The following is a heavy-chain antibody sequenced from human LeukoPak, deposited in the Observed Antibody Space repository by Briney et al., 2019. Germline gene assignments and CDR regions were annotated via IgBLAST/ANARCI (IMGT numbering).Heavy chain of an antibody. CDR2: NYYSGST. CDR3: ARRILRGGYYMDV. V-gene: IGHV4-39*01. D-gene: IGHD3-10*01. CDR1: GGSISSSSYY. J-gene: IGHJ6*03. Sequence: SETLSLTCTVSGGSISSSSYYWGWIRQPPGKGLEWGGSNYYSGSTYYNPSLKSRITISVDTSKHQLSLKLSSVTAADAAVYYCARRILRGGYYMDVWGKGTTVTVSS.